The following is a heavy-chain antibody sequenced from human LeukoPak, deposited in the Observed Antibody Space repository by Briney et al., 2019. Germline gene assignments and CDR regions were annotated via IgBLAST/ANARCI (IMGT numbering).Heavy chain of an antibody. CDR1: GFTFSSYA. Sequence: GGSLRLSCSASGFTFSSYAMSWVRQAPGKGPEWVSGITGSGGSIHYADSVKGRFTISRDNSKNTLYLQMNSLRAEDTAVYYCAKDLYSSSSSFDYWGQGTLVTVSS. D-gene: IGHD6-6*01. V-gene: IGHV3-23*01. CDR2: ITGSGGSI. CDR3: AKDLYSSSSSFDY. J-gene: IGHJ4*02.